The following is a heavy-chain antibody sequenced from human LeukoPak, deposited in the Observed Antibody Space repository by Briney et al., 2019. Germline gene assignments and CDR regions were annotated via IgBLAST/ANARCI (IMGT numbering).Heavy chain of an antibody. D-gene: IGHD5-12*01. CDR1: GFIYSNYW. J-gene: IGHJ4*02. CDR2: LNQEGRKE. V-gene: IGHV3-7*01. CDR3: VRDGGVSGYDLLDY. Sequence: PGGSLRLSRTASGFIYSNYWLPWVRQAPGKGLEWGAQLNQEGRKEYYIDSVKARFNISRDNARDSLTLQMNSLRAEDTAVYYCVRDGGVSGYDLLDYWGQGTLVTVSS.